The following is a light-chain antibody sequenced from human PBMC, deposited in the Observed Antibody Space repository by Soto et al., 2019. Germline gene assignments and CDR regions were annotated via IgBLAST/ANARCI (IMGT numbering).Light chain of an antibody. J-gene: IGKJ1*01. V-gene: IGKV3-15*01. Sequence: EIVMTQSPATLSVSPGERATLSCRASQSVSSNLAWYQQKPGQAPRLLIYGASTRATDIPARFSGSGSGTEFTLTISSLQSEDFAVYYVQQYKSWPPTWTFGQGTKVEIK. CDR3: QQYKSWPPTWT. CDR1: QSVSSN. CDR2: GAS.